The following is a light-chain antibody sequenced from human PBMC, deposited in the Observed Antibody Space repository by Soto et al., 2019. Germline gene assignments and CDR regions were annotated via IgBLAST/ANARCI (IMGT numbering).Light chain of an antibody. Sequence: IQVTQNPSSLSASIGDMVTITCQASHDIRNSLNWYQQTPGKPPKLLISDASNLELGVPSKFSGTGFGTDFSFTIINLQPEDIATYYCQQYDNLPLTFGGGTKV. V-gene: IGKV1-33*01. CDR1: HDIRNS. J-gene: IGKJ4*01. CDR2: DAS. CDR3: QQYDNLPLT.